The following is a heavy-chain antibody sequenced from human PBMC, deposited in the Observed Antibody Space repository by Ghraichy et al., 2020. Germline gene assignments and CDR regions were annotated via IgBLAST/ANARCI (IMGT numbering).Heavy chain of an antibody. CDR3: ARHPMVRGVIFLLAKYYYYGMDV. D-gene: IGHD3-10*01. J-gene: IGHJ6*02. V-gene: IGHV4-34*01. Sequence: SETLSLTCAVYGGSFSGYYWSWIRQPPGKGLEWIGEINHSGSTNYNPSLKSRVTISVDTSKNQFSLKLSSVTAADTAVYYCARHPMVRGVIFLLAKYYYYGMDVWGQGTTVTVSS. CDR1: GGSFSGYY. CDR2: INHSGST.